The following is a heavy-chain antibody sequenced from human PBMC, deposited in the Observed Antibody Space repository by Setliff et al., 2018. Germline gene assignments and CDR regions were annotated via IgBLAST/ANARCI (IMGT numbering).Heavy chain of an antibody. CDR2: IAPYNGNT. J-gene: IGHJ4*02. D-gene: IGHD5-12*01. CDR3: TRGPGPWLVVAMPFDC. CDR1: GYNFITFG. Sequence: ASVKVSCKTSGYNFITFGISWVRQAPGQGLEWLGWIAPYNGNTDYAQKFQGRVTMTTDTSTNTAHMELRSLTSADTAIYYCTRGPGPWLVVAMPFDCWGQGTLVTVSS. V-gene: IGHV1-18*01.